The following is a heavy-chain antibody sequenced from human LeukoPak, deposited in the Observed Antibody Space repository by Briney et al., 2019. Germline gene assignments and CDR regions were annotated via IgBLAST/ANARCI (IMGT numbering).Heavy chain of an antibody. J-gene: IGHJ5*02. CDR2: IYYSGST. D-gene: IGHD2-2*01. Sequence: SETLSLTCTVSGGSISSYYWSWIRQPPGKGLEWIGYIYYSGSTNYNPSLKSRVTISVDTSKNQFSLRLSSVTAADTAVYYCARRRPHSCPDPWGQGTLVTVSS. CDR1: GGSISSYY. CDR3: ARRRPHSCPDP. V-gene: IGHV4-59*01.